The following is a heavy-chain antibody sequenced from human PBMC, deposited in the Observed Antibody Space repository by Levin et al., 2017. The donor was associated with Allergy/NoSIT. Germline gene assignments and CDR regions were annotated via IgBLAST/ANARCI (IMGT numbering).Heavy chain of an antibody. J-gene: IGHJ4*02. CDR1: GFIFSDYH. D-gene: IGHD1-26*01. CDR3: AREGYLGAINS. CDR2: ISSSGTTI. Sequence: KPGGSLRLSCAASGFIFSDYHMSWIRQAPGKGLEWVSYISSSGTTIYYADSLKGRFTISRDNAKNSLYLQMNSLRAEDTAVYYCAREGYLGAINSWGQGTLVTVSS. V-gene: IGHV3-11*01.